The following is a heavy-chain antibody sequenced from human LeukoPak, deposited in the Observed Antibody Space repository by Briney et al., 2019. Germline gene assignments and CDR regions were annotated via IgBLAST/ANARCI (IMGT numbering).Heavy chain of an antibody. V-gene: IGHV3-53*01. CDR1: GFTVSSNY. CDR2: IYSGGST. Sequence: LPGGSLRLSCAASGFTVSSNYMSWVRQSPGKGLEWVSVIYSGGSTYYADSVKGRFTISRDNSKNTLYLQMNSLRAEDTAVYYCARLGYCSSTSCYVHYYYMDVWGKGTTVTVSS. D-gene: IGHD2-2*01. J-gene: IGHJ6*03. CDR3: ARLGYCSSTSCYVHYYYMDV.